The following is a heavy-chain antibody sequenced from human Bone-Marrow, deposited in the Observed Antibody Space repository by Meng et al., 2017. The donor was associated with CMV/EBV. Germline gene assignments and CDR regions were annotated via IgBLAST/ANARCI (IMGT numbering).Heavy chain of an antibody. J-gene: IGHJ5*02. D-gene: IGHD6-13*01. CDR3: ARGAAAGRHWFDP. CDR2: IIPILGIA. Sequence: SVKVSCKASGGTFSSYAISWVRQAPGQGLEWMGGIIPILGIANYAQKFQGRVTITADKSTSTADMELSSLRSEDTAVYYCARGAAAGRHWFDPWGQGTLVTVSS. CDR1: GGTFSSYA. V-gene: IGHV1-69*10.